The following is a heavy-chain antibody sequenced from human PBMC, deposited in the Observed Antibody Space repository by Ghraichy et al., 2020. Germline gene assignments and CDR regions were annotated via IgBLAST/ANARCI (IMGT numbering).Heavy chain of an antibody. Sequence: GGSLRLSCAASGFTFSIYVMSWVRQAPGKGLEWVSGISGSGGSTYYAHSVKGRFTISRDNSKNTLYLQMNSLRAEDTAVYYCAKEAGAGGDAFDIWGQGTMVTVSS. J-gene: IGHJ3*02. CDR2: ISGSGGST. CDR1: GFTFSIYV. V-gene: IGHV3-23*01. D-gene: IGHD2-8*02. CDR3: AKEAGAGGDAFDI.